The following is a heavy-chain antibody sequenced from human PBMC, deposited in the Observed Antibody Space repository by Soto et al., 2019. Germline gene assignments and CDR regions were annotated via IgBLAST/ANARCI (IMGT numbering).Heavy chain of an antibody. CDR1: GFTFSSYG. J-gene: IGHJ6*02. CDR2: IWYDGSNK. Sequence: PVGSLRLSCAASGFTFSSYGMHWVRQAPGKGLEWVAVIWYDGSNKYYADSVKGRFTISRDNSKNTLYLQMNSLRAEDMAVYYCARQRGHIVVVTDQAYGMDVWGQGTTVTVSS. D-gene: IGHD2-21*02. CDR3: ARQRGHIVVVTDQAYGMDV. V-gene: IGHV3-33*01.